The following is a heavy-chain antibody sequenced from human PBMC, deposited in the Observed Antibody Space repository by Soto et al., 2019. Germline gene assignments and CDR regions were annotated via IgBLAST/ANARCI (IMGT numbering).Heavy chain of an antibody. CDR2: IRNTAQRFIT. D-gene: IGHD6-19*01. CDR1: GFTFSDHY. CDR3: ASPQRRSGGWSYY. V-gene: IGHV3-72*01. Sequence: EVQLVESGGGLVQPGGSLRLSCAASGFTFSDHYMDWVRQAPGKGLEWVGRIRNTAQRFITEYAASVKGRFTVSRDESENSLYLQTNSLTIGDTAVYYCASPQRRSGGWSYYWGQGTLVTVSS. J-gene: IGHJ4*02.